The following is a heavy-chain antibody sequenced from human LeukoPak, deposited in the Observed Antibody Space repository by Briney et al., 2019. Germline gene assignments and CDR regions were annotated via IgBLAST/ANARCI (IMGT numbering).Heavy chain of an antibody. J-gene: IGHJ5*02. CDR3: ARDRRCGGSCYQFDP. D-gene: IGHD2-15*01. CDR1: GFTFSSYW. Sequence: GGSPRLSCAASGFTFSSYWMSWVRQAPGKGLEWVANIKYDGSEKYYADSVKGRFTISRDNAKNSLYLQMTSLRADDTAVYYCARDRRCGGSCYQFDPWGQGTLVTVSS. CDR2: IKYDGSEK. V-gene: IGHV3-7*04.